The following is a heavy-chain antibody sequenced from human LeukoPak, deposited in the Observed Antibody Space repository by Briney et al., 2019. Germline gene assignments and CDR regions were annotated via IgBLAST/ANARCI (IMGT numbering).Heavy chain of an antibody. J-gene: IGHJ4*02. D-gene: IGHD1-26*01. CDR2: ISYDGRNK. CDR1: GFTFSSYG. V-gene: IGHV3-30*18. Sequence: GGSLRLSCAASGFTFSSYGMHWVRQAPGKGPEWVAGISYDGRNKYSADSVKGRFTISRDNSKNTLYLQMNSLGAEDTAVYYCANGRGASPEFGYWGQGTLATVSS. CDR3: ANGRGASPEFGY.